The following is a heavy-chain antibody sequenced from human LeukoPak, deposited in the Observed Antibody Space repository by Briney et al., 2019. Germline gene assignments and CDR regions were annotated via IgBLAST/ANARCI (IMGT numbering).Heavy chain of an antibody. CDR3: ARVAGDTAMVTVYYGMDV. Sequence: PSETLSLTCAVYGGSFSGYYWSWIRQPPGKGLEWIGEINHSGSTNYNLSLKSRVTISVDTSKNQFSLKLSSVTAADTAVYYCARVAGDTAMVTVYYGMDVWGQGTTVTVSS. CDR1: GGSFSGYY. J-gene: IGHJ6*02. V-gene: IGHV4-34*01. CDR2: INHSGST. D-gene: IGHD5-18*01.